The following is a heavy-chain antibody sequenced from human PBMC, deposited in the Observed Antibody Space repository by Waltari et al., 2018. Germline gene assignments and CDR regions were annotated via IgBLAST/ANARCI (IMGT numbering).Heavy chain of an antibody. J-gene: IGHJ4*02. CDR3: AKSLGDTYGRYPMDY. Sequence: EVQLLASGGGLVQPGGSLRLSCAASGFTFSGYPMTWVRQAPGKGLEWVSTIRGSGGDTYYADSVKGRFTISRDNSRNTLYLQMNTLRAGDTAVYYCAKSLGDTYGRYPMDYWGQGTLVTVSS. CDR2: IRGSGGDT. V-gene: IGHV3-23*01. CDR1: GFTFSGYP. D-gene: IGHD3-10*01.